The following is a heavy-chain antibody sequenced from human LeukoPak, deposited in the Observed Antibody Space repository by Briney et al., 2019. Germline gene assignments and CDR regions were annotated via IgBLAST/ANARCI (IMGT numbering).Heavy chain of an antibody. V-gene: IGHV1-2*02. D-gene: IGHD3-10*01. Sequence: ASVKVSCKASGYTFTGYYMHWVRQAPGQGLEWMGWINPNSGGTNYAQKFQGRVTMTRDTSISTAYMELSRLRSDDTAVYYCARVITMVRGVTDTGFDPWGQGTLVTVSS. CDR2: INPNSGGT. CDR3: ARVITMVRGVTDTGFDP. CDR1: GYTFTGYY. J-gene: IGHJ5*02.